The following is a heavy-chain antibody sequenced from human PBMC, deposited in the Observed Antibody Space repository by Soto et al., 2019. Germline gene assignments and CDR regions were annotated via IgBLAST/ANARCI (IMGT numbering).Heavy chain of an antibody. CDR2: MQPSSGRT. CDR3: ARGVTAGVDY. J-gene: IGHJ4*02. Sequence: QVQPVQSGAEVRETVASVKVSCKASGYSFTSLDINWVRQTSGQGLEWMGWMQPSSGRTGYAQKCQGRVTMPRDTSINTAYMELSSRTSDDTDFYYCARGVTAGVDYWGQGTMVTVSS. V-gene: IGHV1-8*01. CDR1: GYSFTSLD. D-gene: IGHD1-26*01.